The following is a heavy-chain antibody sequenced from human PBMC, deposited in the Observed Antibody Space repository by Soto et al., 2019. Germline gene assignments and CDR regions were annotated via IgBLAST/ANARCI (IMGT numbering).Heavy chain of an antibody. V-gene: IGHV1-69*02. D-gene: IGHD4-17*01. Sequence: QVQLVQSGAEVKKPGSSVKVSCKASGGTFSSYTISWVRQAPGQGLEWMGRIIPILGIANYAQKFQGRVTITADKSTSTAYRELSSLRSEDTAVYYCARRLTTVTMFDYWGQGTLVTVSS. CDR2: IIPILGIA. CDR1: GGTFSSYT. CDR3: ARRLTTVTMFDY. J-gene: IGHJ4*02.